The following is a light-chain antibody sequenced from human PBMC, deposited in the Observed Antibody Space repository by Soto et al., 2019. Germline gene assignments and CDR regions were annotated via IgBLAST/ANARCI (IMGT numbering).Light chain of an antibody. J-gene: IGKJ1*01. CDR3: EQYNNWWT. Sequence: EIVMTQSPATLSVSPGERATLSCRASQSVSNNLAWYQKKPGQAPRLLIYGASTRATGIPARFSGSGSGTDFTLAISSLQSEDCAVYYCEQYNNWWTFGQGTKVEIK. CDR2: GAS. V-gene: IGKV3-15*01. CDR1: QSVSNN.